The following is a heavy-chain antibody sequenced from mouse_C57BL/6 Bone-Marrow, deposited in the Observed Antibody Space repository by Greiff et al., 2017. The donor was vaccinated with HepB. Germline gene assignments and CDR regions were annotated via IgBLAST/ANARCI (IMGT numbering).Heavy chain of an antibody. Sequence: DVMLVESGGGLVQPKGSLKLSCAASGFSFNTYAMNWVRQAPGKGLEWVARIRSKSNNYATYYADSVKDRFTISRDDSESMLYLQMNNLKTEDTAMYYCVRQNYSTLDYWGQGTTLTVSS. CDR3: VRQNYSTLDY. V-gene: IGHV10-1*01. CDR2: IRSKSNNYAT. J-gene: IGHJ2*01. D-gene: IGHD2-5*01. CDR1: GFSFNTYA.